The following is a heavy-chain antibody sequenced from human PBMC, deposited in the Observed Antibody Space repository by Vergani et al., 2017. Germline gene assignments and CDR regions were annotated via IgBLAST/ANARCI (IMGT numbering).Heavy chain of an antibody. J-gene: IGHJ5*02. D-gene: IGHD3-3*01. Sequence: QVQLVQSGAEVKKTGASVKVSCKASGYTFTSYAMHWVRQAPGQRLEWRGWINAGNGNTKDSQKFQGRVTITRDTSASTAYMELSSLRSEDTAVYYCARELYYDFWSGYYSEGWFDPWGQGTLVTVSS. CDR3: ARELYYDFWSGYYSEGWFDP. CDR1: GYTFTSYA. V-gene: IGHV1-3*01. CDR2: INAGNGNT.